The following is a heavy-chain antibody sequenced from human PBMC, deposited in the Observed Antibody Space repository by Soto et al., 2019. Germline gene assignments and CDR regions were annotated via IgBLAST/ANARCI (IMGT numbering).Heavy chain of an antibody. J-gene: IGHJ6*02. CDR3: ARDRGGTTDYYYGMDV. Sequence: PSETLSLTCTVSGGSISSYYWSWIRQPPGKGLEWIGYIYYSGSTNYNPSLKSRVTISVDTSKNQFSLKLSSVTAADTAVYYCARDRGGTTDYYYGMDVWGQGTTVTSP. CDR2: IYYSGST. CDR1: GGSISSYY. V-gene: IGHV4-59*01. D-gene: IGHD1-7*01.